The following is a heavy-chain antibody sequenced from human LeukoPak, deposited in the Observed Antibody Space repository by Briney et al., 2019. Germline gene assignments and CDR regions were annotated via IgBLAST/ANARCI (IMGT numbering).Heavy chain of an antibody. J-gene: IGHJ6*02. Sequence: PGGSLRLSCPASGFTFSDYSMSWVRHAPGKGLEWVSSISSSSDYIYYADSVKGRFTISRDNARNSLYLQMNSLRAEDTAVYYCARSRSVSNYKGMDVWGQGTTVTVSS. CDR3: ARSRSVSNYKGMDV. V-gene: IGHV3-21*01. CDR1: GFTFSDYS. D-gene: IGHD5/OR15-5a*01. CDR2: ISSSSDYI.